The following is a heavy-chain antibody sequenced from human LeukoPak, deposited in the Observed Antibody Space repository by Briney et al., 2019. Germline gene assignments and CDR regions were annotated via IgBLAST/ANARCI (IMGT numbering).Heavy chain of an antibody. CDR3: ARDSPNATVTTPLDY. CDR1: GGSISSSNW. CDR2: IYHSGST. D-gene: IGHD4-17*01. J-gene: IGHJ4*02. Sequence: PSGTLSLTCAVSGGSISSSNWWSWVRQPPGKGLEWIGEIYHSGSTNYNPSLKSRVTISVDKSKNQFSLKLSSVTAADTAVYYCARDSPNATVTTPLDYWGQGTLVTVSS. V-gene: IGHV4-4*02.